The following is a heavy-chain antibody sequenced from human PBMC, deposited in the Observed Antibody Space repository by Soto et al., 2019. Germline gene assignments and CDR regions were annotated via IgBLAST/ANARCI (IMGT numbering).Heavy chain of an antibody. CDR3: ARDLSPPLFDY. V-gene: IGHV4-30-4*01. J-gene: IGHJ4*02. CDR2: VYHSGST. CDR1: GDSISSADYY. Sequence: QVQLQESGPGLVKPSQTLSLTCTVSGDSISSADYYWSWIRQPPGQGLEWIGYVYHSGSTYYNPSLKGRVTMSIATSKTQFPLKLSSVPAADPPVFYCARDLSPPLFDYWGQGTLVTVSS.